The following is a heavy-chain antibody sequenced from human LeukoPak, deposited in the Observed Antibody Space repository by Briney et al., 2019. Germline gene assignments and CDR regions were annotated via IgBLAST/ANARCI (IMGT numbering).Heavy chain of an antibody. D-gene: IGHD6-19*01. Sequence: GGSLRLSCAASGFTVSSNYMSWVRQAPGKGLEWVSVIYSGGSTYYADSVKGRFTISRDNSKNTLYLQMNSLRAEDTAVYYCAKRLGIAVAGPLFGILRYWGQGTLVTVSS. J-gene: IGHJ4*02. V-gene: IGHV3-53*01. CDR1: GFTVSSNY. CDR3: AKRLGIAVAGPLFGILRY. CDR2: IYSGGST.